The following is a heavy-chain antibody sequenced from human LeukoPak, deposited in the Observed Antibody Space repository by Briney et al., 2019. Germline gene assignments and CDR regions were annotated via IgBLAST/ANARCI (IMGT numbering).Heavy chain of an antibody. CDR1: GFIFSNYA. CDR2: ISSSGGTT. J-gene: IGHJ4*02. CDR3: AKAGYPADDY. Sequence: GGSLRLSCAGSGFIFSNYAMTWVRQAPGKGLEWVSGISSSGGTTYYADSVKGRFTISRDNSKNTLYLQINSLRAEDTAVYYCAKAGYPADDYWGQGTLVTVSS. V-gene: IGHV3-23*01. D-gene: IGHD5-12*01.